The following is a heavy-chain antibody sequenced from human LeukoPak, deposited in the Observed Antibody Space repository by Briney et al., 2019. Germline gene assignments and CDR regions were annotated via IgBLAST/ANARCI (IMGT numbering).Heavy chain of an antibody. J-gene: IGHJ3*02. V-gene: IGHV4-4*07. Sequence: SETLSLTCTVSGGSISSYYWSWIRQPAGKGLEWIGRIYTSGGTNYNPSLKSRVTMSVDTSKNQFSLKLSSVTAADTAVYYCARLMYNWNYAHLDAFDIWGQGTMVTVSS. CDR1: GGSISSYY. CDR3: ARLMYNWNYAHLDAFDI. D-gene: IGHD1-7*01. CDR2: IYTSGGT.